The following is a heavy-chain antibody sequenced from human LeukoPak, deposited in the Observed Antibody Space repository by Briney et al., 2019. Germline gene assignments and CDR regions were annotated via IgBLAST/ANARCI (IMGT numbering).Heavy chain of an antibody. CDR1: GFTFSSYW. CDR3: ARDSGYSNYYFSRWFDP. Sequence: GGSLRLSCAASGFTFSSYWMSWVRQAPGKGLEGVANIKQDGSEKYYVDSVKGRFTISRDNAKNSLYLQMNSLRAEDTTVYYCARDSGYSNYYFSRWFDPWGQGTLVTVSS. D-gene: IGHD4-11*01. CDR2: IKQDGSEK. J-gene: IGHJ5*02. V-gene: IGHV3-7*01.